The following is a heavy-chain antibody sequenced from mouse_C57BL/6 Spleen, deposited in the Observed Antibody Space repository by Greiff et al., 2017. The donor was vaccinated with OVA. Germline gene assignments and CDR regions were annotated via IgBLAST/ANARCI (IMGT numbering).Heavy chain of an antibody. J-gene: IGHJ3*01. V-gene: IGHV5-17*01. CDR2: ISSGSSTI. CDR1: GFTFSDYG. CDR3: ARGELRGAWFAY. D-gene: IGHD1-1*01. Sequence: EVHLVESGGGLVKPGGSLKLSCAASGFTFSDYGMHWVRQAPEKGLEWVAYISSGSSTIYYADTVKGRFTISRDNAKNTLFLQMTSLRSEDTAMYYCARGELRGAWFAYWGQGTLVTVSA.